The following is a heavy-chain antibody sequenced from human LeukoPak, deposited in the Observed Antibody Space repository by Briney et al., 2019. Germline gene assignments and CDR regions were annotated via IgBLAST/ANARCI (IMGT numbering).Heavy chain of an antibody. D-gene: IGHD3-22*01. V-gene: IGHV1-69*13. CDR2: IIPIFGTA. J-gene: IGHJ5*02. Sequence: SVKVSCKASGGTFSSYAISWVRQAPGQGLKWMGGIIPIFGTANYAQKFQGRVTITADESTSTAYMELSSLRSEDTAVYYCARDSHYYDSSGYSNWFDPWGQGTLVTVSS. CDR3: ARDSHYYDSSGYSNWFDP. CDR1: GGTFSSYA.